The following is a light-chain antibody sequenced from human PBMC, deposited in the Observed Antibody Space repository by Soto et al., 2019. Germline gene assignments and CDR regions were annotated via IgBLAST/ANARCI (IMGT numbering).Light chain of an antibody. CDR1: QSISSSY. J-gene: IGKJ1*01. V-gene: IGKV1-39*01. Sequence: DIQMTQSPSSLSASVGDRVTITCRASQSISSSYLNWYQQKAGNAPKFLIYAASNLQSGVPSRFRGSGSGTDFTLTISSLQPEDFATYYCQQSHNTPWTFGQGTKVEIK. CDR2: AAS. CDR3: QQSHNTPWT.